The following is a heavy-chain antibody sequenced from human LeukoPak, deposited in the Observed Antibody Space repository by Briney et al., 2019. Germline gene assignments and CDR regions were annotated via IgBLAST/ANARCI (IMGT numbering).Heavy chain of an antibody. CDR3: ASQSYSLFDY. CDR1: GFTFSSYA. D-gene: IGHD2-2*02. CDR2: ISYDGSNK. J-gene: IGHJ4*02. V-gene: IGHV3-30*04. Sequence: GGSLRLSCAASGFTFSSYAMHWVRQAPGKGLEWVAVISYDGSNKYYADSVKGRFTISRDNSKNTLYLQMNSLRAEDTAVYYCASQSYSLFDYWGQGTLVTVSS.